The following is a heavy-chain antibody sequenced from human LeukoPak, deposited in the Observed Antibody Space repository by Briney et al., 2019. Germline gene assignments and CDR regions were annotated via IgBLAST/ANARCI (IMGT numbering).Heavy chain of an antibody. J-gene: IGHJ1*01. D-gene: IGHD1-26*01. CDR1: GFTFSSYA. V-gene: IGHV3-30*04. CDR3: ARDVGAGGSYYDGYFQH. Sequence: GGSLRLSCAASGFTFSSYAMHWGRQAPGKGLEWVAVIAYDGSKKYYADSVKGRFTISRDNSNNTLYMQMNSLRAEDTAVSYCARDVGAGGSYYDGYFQHWGQGTLVTVSS. CDR2: IAYDGSKK.